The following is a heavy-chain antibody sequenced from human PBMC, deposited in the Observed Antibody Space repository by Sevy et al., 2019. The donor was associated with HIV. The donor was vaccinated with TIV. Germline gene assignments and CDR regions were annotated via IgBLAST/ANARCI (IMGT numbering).Heavy chain of an antibody. CDR1: GLTFSNYW. CDR3: ATGAGL. Sequence: GGSLRLSCVVSGLTFSNYWMTWVRQAPGKGLEWVANIKEDGREKYYLFSVKDRFTISRDNAKNSLFLQMNSLRVDDTGVYYCATGAGLWGQGTLVTVSS. D-gene: IGHD6-19*01. J-gene: IGHJ4*02. CDR2: IKEDGREK. V-gene: IGHV3-7*01.